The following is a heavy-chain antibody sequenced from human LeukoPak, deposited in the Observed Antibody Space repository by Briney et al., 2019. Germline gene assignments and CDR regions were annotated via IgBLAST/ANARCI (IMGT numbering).Heavy chain of an antibody. V-gene: IGHV1-18*01. J-gene: IGHJ4*02. CDR1: DYTFSNYG. CDR2: ISAYNGDT. CDR3: ARAQSSGWLRYYFDY. Sequence: ASVKVSCKASDYTFSNYGYNWVRQAPGQGLEWMGWISAYNGDTNYAQKFQGRLTMTTDTSTSTAYMELRSLRSDDTAVYYCARAQSSGWLRYYFDYWGQGTLVTVSS. D-gene: IGHD6-19*01.